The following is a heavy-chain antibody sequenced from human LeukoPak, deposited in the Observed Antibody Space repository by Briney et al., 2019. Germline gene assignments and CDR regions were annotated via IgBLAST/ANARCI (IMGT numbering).Heavy chain of an antibody. D-gene: IGHD2-15*01. Sequence: SETLSLTCAVSGGSISSSNWWSWVRQPPGKGLEWIGEIYHSGSTNYNPSLKSRVTISVDKSKNQFSLKLSSVTAADTAVYYCARDRPYCSGGSCYSLWGQGTLVTVSS. CDR1: GGSISSSNW. V-gene: IGHV4-4*02. CDR3: ARDRPYCSGGSCYSL. CDR2: IYHSGST. J-gene: IGHJ4*02.